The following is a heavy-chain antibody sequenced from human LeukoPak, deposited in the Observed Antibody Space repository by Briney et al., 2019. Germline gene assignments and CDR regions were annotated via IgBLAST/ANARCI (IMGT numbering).Heavy chain of an antibody. CDR1: GFIFRNYD. CDR2: ISGSGGTT. V-gene: IGHV3-23*01. D-gene: IGHD3-10*01. Sequence: PGGSLRLSCAASGFIFRNYDMRWARQAPGEGLEWVASISGSGGTTYYADSVKGRFTISRDNSKNTLYLHMYSLRAEDTALYYCAKDSALWGQGTLVTVSS. J-gene: IGHJ4*02. CDR3: AKDSAL.